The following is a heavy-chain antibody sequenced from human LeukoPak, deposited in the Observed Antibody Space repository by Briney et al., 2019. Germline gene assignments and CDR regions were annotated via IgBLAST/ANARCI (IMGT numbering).Heavy chain of an antibody. Sequence: GGSLRLSCAASGFTFSSYAMHWVRQAPGKGLEYVSAINSNGGSTYYANSVKGRFTISRDNSKNTLYLQMGSLRAEDMAVYYCARVGYYDFWSGSSYLDYWGQGTLVTVSS. CDR3: ARVGYYDFWSGSSYLDY. CDR2: INSNGGST. V-gene: IGHV3-64*01. D-gene: IGHD3-3*01. CDR1: GFTFSSYA. J-gene: IGHJ4*02.